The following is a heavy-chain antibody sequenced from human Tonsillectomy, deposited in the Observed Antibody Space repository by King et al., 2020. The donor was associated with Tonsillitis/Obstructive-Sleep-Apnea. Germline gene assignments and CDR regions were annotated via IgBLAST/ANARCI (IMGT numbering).Heavy chain of an antibody. CDR1: GFTFSRYA. V-gene: IGHV3-30*04. CDR2: ISYDGSNK. Sequence: VQLVESGGGVVQPGRSLRLSCAASGFTFSRYAIHWVRQGPGKGLEWVAVISYDGSNKYYADSVEGRFTISRDNSKNTLYLQMNSLGAEDMAMYYCAREGIYDTSGYADAFDIWGQGTMVTVSS. D-gene: IGHD3-22*01. CDR3: AREGIYDTSGYADAFDI. J-gene: IGHJ3*02.